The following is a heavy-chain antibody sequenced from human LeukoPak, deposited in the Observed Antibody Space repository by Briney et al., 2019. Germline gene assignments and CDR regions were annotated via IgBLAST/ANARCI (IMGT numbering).Heavy chain of an antibody. CDR2: ISYDGSNK. V-gene: IGHV3-30*03. J-gene: IGHJ4*02. D-gene: IGHD6-19*01. CDR3: ARDVAVAGYYFDY. CDR1: GFTFSSYG. Sequence: GGSLRLSCAASGFTFSSYGMHWVRQAPGKGLEWVAVISYDGSNKYYADSVKGRFTISRDNSKNTLYLQMNSLRAEDTAVYYCARDVAVAGYYFDYWGQGTLVTVSS.